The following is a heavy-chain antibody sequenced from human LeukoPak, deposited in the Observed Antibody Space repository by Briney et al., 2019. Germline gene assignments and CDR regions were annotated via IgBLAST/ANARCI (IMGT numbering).Heavy chain of an antibody. Sequence: PGGSLRLSCAASGFTFSSYSMNWVRQAPGKGLEWVSSISSSSSYIYYADSVKGRFTISRDNAKNSLYLQMNSLRAEDTAVYYCARDDLAHGSSAYDPWGQGTLVTVSS. D-gene: IGHD1-26*01. CDR2: ISSSSSYI. V-gene: IGHV3-21*01. CDR3: ARDDLAHGSSAYDP. J-gene: IGHJ5*02. CDR1: GFTFSSYS.